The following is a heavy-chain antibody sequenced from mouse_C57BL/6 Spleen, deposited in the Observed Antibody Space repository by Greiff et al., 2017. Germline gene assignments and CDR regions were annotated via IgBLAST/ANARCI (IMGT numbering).Heavy chain of an antibody. J-gene: IGHJ2*01. CDR1: GFNIKDDY. D-gene: IGHD1-1*01. V-gene: IGHV14-4*01. CDR2: IDPENGDT. CDR3: TTYYYGSSPSDY. Sequence: EVKLMESGAELVRPGASVKLSCTASGFNIKDDYMHWVKQRPEQGLEWIGWIDPENGDTEYASKFQGKATITADTSSNTAYLQLSSLTSEDTAVYYCTTYYYGSSPSDYWGQGTTLTVSS.